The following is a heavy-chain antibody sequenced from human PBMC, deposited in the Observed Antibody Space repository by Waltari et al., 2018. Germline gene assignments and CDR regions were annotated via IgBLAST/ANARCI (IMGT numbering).Heavy chain of an antibody. J-gene: IGHJ6*02. Sequence: QVQLQESGPGLVKPSETLSLTCTVSGGSISSNNYYWGWIRQPPGKGLGWIGTIYYSGSTYYNPSLKSRVTMSVDTSKNQFSLKLSSVTAADTAVYYCAREPYYDFWSGYMSPNYYYGMDVWGQGTTVTVSS. CDR2: IYYSGST. CDR1: GGSISSNNYY. V-gene: IGHV4-39*07. D-gene: IGHD3-3*01. CDR3: AREPYYDFWSGYMSPNYYYGMDV.